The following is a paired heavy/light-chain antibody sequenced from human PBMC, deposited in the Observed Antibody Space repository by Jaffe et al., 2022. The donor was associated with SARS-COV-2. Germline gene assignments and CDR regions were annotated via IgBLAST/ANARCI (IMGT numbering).Light chain of an antibody. CDR2: WAS. V-gene: IGKV4-1*01. CDR3: QQYYSTPPYT. J-gene: IGKJ2*01. CDR1: QSVLYSSNNRNY. Sequence: DIVMTQSPDSLAVSLGERATINCKSSQSVLYSSNNRNYLAWYQQKPGQPPKVLIYWASTRESGVPDRFSGSGSGTDFTLTISSLQAEDVAVYYCQQYYSTPPYTFGQGTKLEIK.
Heavy chain of an antibody. Sequence: EVQLVESGGGLVQPGGSLRLSCAASGFTVSGTYMNWVRQAPGKGLEWVSVVYAGGSTYYSDSVKGRFTISRDNSQNTLYLQMNNLRAEDTAVYYCAKSQYSGSPRGAFDIWGQGTMVTVSS. V-gene: IGHV3-66*02. D-gene: IGHD1-26*01. CDR3: AKSQYSGSPRGAFDI. CDR1: GFTVSGTY. J-gene: IGHJ3*02. CDR2: VYAGGST.